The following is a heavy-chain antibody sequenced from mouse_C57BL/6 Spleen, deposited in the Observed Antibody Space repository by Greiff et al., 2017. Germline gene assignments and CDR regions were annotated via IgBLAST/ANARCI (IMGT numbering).Heavy chain of an antibody. CDR2: ISNLAYSI. CDR3: ARRDNGYWYFDV. D-gene: IGHD1-1*01. J-gene: IGHJ1*03. Sequence: EVKVVESGGGLVQPGGSLKLSCAASGFTFSDYGMAWVRQAPRKGPEWVAFISNLAYSIYYADTVTGRFTISRENAKNTLYLEMSSLRSEDTAMYYCARRDNGYWYFDVWGTGTTVTVSS. CDR1: GFTFSDYG. V-gene: IGHV5-15*01.